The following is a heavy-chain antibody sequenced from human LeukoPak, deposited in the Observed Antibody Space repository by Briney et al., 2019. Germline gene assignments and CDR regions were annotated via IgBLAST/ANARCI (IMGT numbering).Heavy chain of an antibody. CDR2: IKQDGSEK. CDR1: GFSFRNYW. V-gene: IGHV3-7*01. Sequence: GGSLRLSCAASGFSFRNYWMSWVRQAPGKGLEWVADIKQDGSEKNYVDSVKGRFTISRDNAKNSLSLQMNSLRVEDTALYYCARLNRGYCYGTTCYMEPGAGHWGQGTLVTVSS. D-gene: IGHD2/OR15-2a*01. CDR3: ARLNRGYCYGTTCYMEPGAGH. J-gene: IGHJ4*02.